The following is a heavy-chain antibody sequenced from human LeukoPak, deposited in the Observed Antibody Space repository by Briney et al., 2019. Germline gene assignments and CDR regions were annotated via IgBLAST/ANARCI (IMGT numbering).Heavy chain of an antibody. CDR3: ARENYGSGYGMDV. J-gene: IGHJ6*02. D-gene: IGHD3-10*01. V-gene: IGHV4-59*01. Sequence: SETLSLTCTVSGGSISSYYWSWIRQPPGKGLEWIGYIYYSGSTNYNPSLKSRGTISVDTSKNQFSLKLSSVTAADTAVYYCARENYGSGYGMDVWGQGTTVTVSS. CDR2: IYYSGST. CDR1: GGSISSYY.